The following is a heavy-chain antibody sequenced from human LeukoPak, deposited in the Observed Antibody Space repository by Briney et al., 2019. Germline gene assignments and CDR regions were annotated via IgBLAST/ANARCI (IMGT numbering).Heavy chain of an antibody. D-gene: IGHD3-3*01. J-gene: IGHJ4*02. Sequence: GGSLRLSCAASGFTFSNAWMSWVRQAPGKGLEWVGRIKSKTDGGTTDYAAPVKGRFTISRDDSKNTLYLQTNSLKTEDTAVYYCTTESLTILRFLEWLLGYFDYWGQGTLVTVSS. CDR2: IKSKTDGGTT. CDR1: GFTFSNAW. CDR3: TTESLTILRFLEWLLGYFDY. V-gene: IGHV3-15*01.